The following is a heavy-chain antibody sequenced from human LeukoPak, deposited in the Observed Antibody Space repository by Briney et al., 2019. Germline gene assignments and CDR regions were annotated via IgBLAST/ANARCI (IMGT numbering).Heavy chain of an antibody. CDR3: AKDHQRLMGTTVGSSGRPIIMDRDTPQFDY. CDR1: GFTFSSYG. D-gene: IGHD6-19*01. CDR2: IRYDGSNK. Sequence: PGGSLRLSCAASGFTFSSYGMHWVRQAPGKGLEWVAFIRYDGSNKYYADSVKGRFTISRDNSKNTLYLQMNSLRAEDTAVYYCAKDHQRLMGTTVGSSGRPIIMDRDTPQFDYWGQGTLVTVSS. V-gene: IGHV3-30*02. J-gene: IGHJ4*02.